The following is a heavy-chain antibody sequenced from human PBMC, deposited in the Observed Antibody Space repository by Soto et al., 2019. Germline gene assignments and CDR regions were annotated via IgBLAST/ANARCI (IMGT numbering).Heavy chain of an antibody. CDR3: ARIWGYSREYQLLFFYYYYYMDV. CDR1: GFSLSNARMG. Sequence: QVTLKESGPVLVKPTETLTLTCTVSGFSLSNARMGVSWIRQPPGKALEWLAHIFSNDEKSYSTSLKSRLTISKDTSKSQVVLTMTNMDPVDTATYYCARIWGYSREYQLLFFYYYYYMDVWGKGTTVTVSS. D-gene: IGHD2-2*01. CDR2: IFSNDEK. J-gene: IGHJ6*03. V-gene: IGHV2-26*01.